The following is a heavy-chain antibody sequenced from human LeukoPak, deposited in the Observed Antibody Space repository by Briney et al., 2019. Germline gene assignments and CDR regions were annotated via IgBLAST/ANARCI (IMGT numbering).Heavy chain of an antibody. J-gene: IGHJ6*03. Sequence: GSLRLSCAASGFIFSSYWMHWVRHAPGKGLVWVSRINGDGTIINYADSVKGRFTISRDNAKNTLYLQMNSLRAEDTAVYYCARAVRGVITSYDYYYYMDVWGKGTTVTVSS. D-gene: IGHD3-10*01. CDR2: INGDGTII. V-gene: IGHV3-74*01. CDR3: ARAVRGVITSYDYYYYMDV. CDR1: GFIFSSYW.